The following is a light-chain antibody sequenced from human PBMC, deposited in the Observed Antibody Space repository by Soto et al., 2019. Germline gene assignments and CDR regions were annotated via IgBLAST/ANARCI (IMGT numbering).Light chain of an antibody. CDR2: DAY. J-gene: IGKJ5*01. CDR1: QSFRGL. V-gene: IGKV3-11*01. CDR3: QQRHMWPIT. Sequence: EVVLTQSPVPLSLSPGERATLSCRASQSFRGLLAWYQQKPGQAPRLLIYDAYNRATGIPPRFSGSGSGTDFTLTISSLEPEDSAVYYCQQRHMWPITFGQGTRLEIK.